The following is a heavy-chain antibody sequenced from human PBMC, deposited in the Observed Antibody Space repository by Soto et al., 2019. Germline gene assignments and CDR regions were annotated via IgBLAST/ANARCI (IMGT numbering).Heavy chain of an antibody. CDR2: INPNSGGT. J-gene: IGHJ6*02. D-gene: IGHD3-3*01. CDR1: GYTFTGYY. Sequence: ASVKVSCKASGYTFTGYYMHWVRQAPGQGLEWMGWINPNSGGTNYAQKFQGWVTMTRDTSISTAYTELSRLRSDDTAVYYCTRDRARSGYYEPYYYYGMDVWGQGTTVTVSS. V-gene: IGHV1-2*04. CDR3: TRDRARSGYYEPYYYYGMDV.